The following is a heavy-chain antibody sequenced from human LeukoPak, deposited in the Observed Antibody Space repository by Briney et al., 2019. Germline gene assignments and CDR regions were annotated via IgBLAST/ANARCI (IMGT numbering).Heavy chain of an antibody. CDR3: ARDDIVVVPAASYFDY. J-gene: IGHJ4*02. CDR2: ISSSSSYI. D-gene: IGHD2-2*01. CDR1: GFTFSSYS. V-gene: IGHV3-21*01. Sequence: GGSLRLSCAASGFTFSSYSMNWVRHAPGKGLEWVSSISSSSSYIYYADSVKGRFTISRDNAKNSLYLQMNSLRAEDTAVYYCARDDIVVVPAASYFDYWGQGTLVTVSS.